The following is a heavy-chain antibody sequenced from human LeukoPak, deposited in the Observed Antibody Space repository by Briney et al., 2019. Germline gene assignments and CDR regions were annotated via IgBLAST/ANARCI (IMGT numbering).Heavy chain of an antibody. J-gene: IGHJ4*02. V-gene: IGHV1-69*04. CDR3: ARISTYYYDSSGYYYPD. CDR1: GGTFSSYA. Sequence: SVKVSCKASGGTFSSYAISWVRQAPGQGLEWMGRITPILGIANYAQKFQGRVTITADKSTSTAYMELSSLRSEDTAVYYCARISTYYYDSSGYYYPDWGQGTLVTVSS. CDR2: ITPILGIA. D-gene: IGHD3-22*01.